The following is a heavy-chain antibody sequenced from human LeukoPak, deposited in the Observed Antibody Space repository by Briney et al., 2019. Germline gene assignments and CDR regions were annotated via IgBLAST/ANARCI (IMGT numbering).Heavy chain of an antibody. D-gene: IGHD3-22*01. CDR1: GYTFTSYY. V-gene: IGHV1-46*01. J-gene: IGHJ4*02. Sequence: GASVKVSCKASGYTFTSYYLHWVRQAPGQGLEWMGLINPSGSTSYAQKFQGRVTMTRDMSTSTAYMDLSSLRSEDTAVYYCARDGRYDSSGYTFDYWGQGTLVTVSS. CDR2: INPSGST. CDR3: ARDGRYDSSGYTFDY.